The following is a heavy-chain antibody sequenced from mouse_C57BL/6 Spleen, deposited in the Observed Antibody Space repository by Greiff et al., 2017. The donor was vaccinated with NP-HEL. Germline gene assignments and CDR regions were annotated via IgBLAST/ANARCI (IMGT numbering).Heavy chain of an antibody. D-gene: IGHD2-5*01. CDR1: GFSFNTYA. Sequence: EVQLVESGGGLVQPKGSLKLSCAASGFSFNTYAMNWVRQAPGKGLEWVARIRSKSNNYATYYADSVKDRFTFSRDDSERMLYLQMNNLKTEDTAMYYCVRHNSNRYFDVWGTGTTVTVSS. CDR3: VRHNSNRYFDV. V-gene: IGHV10-1*01. J-gene: IGHJ1*03. CDR2: IRSKSNNYAT.